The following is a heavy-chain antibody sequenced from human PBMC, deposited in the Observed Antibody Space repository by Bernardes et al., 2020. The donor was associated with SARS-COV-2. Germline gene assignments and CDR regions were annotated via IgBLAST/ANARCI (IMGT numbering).Heavy chain of an antibody. CDR1: GFTFSSYA. V-gene: IGHV3-23*01. CDR2: ISGSGGST. D-gene: IGHD2-2*01. Sequence: GGSLRLSCAASGFTFSSYAMSWVRQAPGKGLEWVSAISGSGGSTYYADSVKGRFTISRDNSKNTLYLEMNSLRAEDTAVYYCAKDRRAVVTARGAFDIWGQGTMVTVSS. J-gene: IGHJ3*02. CDR3: AKDRRAVVTARGAFDI.